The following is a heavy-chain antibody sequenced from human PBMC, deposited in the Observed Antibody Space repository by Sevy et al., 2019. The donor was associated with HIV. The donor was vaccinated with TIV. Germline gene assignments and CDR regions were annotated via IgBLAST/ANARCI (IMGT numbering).Heavy chain of an antibody. CDR2: INQDGGER. CDR3: ARDRWAQQEGDAFDI. CDR1: GFTFNKYW. V-gene: IGHV3-7*03. Sequence: GGSLRLSCAASGFTFNKYWMTWVRQTPGKGLEWVADINQDGGERRYVNSVKGRFTISRDNAKKSVYLQMNSLRADDTAVYFCARDRWAQQEGDAFDIWGQGTMVTVSS. D-gene: IGHD6-13*01. J-gene: IGHJ3*02.